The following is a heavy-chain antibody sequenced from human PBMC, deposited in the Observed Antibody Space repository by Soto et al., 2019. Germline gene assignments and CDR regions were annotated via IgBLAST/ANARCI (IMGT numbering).Heavy chain of an antibody. J-gene: IGHJ3*02. CDR2: IIPICGTA. V-gene: IGHV1-69*13. D-gene: IGHD5-18*01. CDR3: ARDRGVQLWSNAFDI. Sequence: SVKVTCKASGGTFSSYAISWVRQAPGQGLEWMGGIIPICGTANYAQKFQGRVTITADESTSTAYMELSSLRSEDTAVYYGARDRGVQLWSNAFDIWGQGTMVTVSS. CDR1: GGTFSSYA.